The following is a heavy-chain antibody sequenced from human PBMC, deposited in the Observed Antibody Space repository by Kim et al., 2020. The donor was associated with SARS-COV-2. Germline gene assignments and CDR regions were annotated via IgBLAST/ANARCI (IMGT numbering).Heavy chain of an antibody. D-gene: IGHD3-3*01. J-gene: IGHJ4*02. Sequence: KGRFTISRGNSKNTLYLQMNSLRAEDTAVYYCARVGDYDFWSGYLRFDYWGQGTLVTVSS. V-gene: IGHV3-23*01. CDR3: ARVGDYDFWSGYLRFDY.